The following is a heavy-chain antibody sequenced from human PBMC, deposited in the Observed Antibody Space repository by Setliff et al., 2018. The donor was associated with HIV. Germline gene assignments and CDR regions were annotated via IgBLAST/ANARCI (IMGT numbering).Heavy chain of an antibody. Sequence: QPGGSLRLSCAASGFTFSTHTMSWVRQAPGKGLEWVSGISGNAANTYYADSVKGRFTISRDNSKNTLYLQMNSLRAEDTAVYYCARSVIGYYYYGMDVWGQGTTVTVSS. D-gene: IGHD3-10*01. CDR1: GFTFSTHT. V-gene: IGHV3-23*01. CDR3: ARSVIGYYYYGMDV. CDR2: ISGNAANT. J-gene: IGHJ6*02.